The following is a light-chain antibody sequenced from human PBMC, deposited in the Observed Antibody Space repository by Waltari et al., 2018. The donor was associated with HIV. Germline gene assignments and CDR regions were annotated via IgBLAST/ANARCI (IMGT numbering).Light chain of an antibody. CDR1: ARDIGYFDY. CDR2: EVF. CDR3: CSYAGTYTYV. V-gene: IGLV2-11*01. Sequence: QSALTQPRSVSGSPGQSVTISCTGTARDIGYFDYVSWYQQYPGKAPKVIIYEVFHRPSGVPDRFTASKSGITASLTISGLQDEDEADYYCCSYAGTYTYVFGSGTKVTVL. J-gene: IGLJ1*01.